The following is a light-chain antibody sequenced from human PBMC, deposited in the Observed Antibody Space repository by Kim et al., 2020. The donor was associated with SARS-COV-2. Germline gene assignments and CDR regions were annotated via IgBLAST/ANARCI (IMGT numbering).Light chain of an antibody. CDR2: DVS. CDR3: CSYAGSYTNYV. V-gene: IGLV2-11*01. Sequence: QSGTLSCTGTSIDVCSYNYVSWYQQHPGKAPKVMIYDVSKRPSGVPDRFSGSKSGNTASLTISGLQAEDEADYYCCSYAGSYTNYVFGTGTKVTVL. CDR1: SIDVCSYNY. J-gene: IGLJ1*01.